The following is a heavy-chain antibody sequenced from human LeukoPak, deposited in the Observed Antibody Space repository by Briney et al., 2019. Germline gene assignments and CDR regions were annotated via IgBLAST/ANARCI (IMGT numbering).Heavy chain of an antibody. CDR1: GFTFSSYG. Sequence: PGGSLRLSCAASGFTFSSYGMHWVRQAPEKGLEWVANIKQDGSEKYYVDSVKGRFTISRDNAKNSLYLQMNSLRVEDTAVYYCARGGVYSSGSPGYWGQGTLVTVSS. V-gene: IGHV3-7*01. D-gene: IGHD3-10*01. CDR2: IKQDGSEK. CDR3: ARGGVYSSGSPGY. J-gene: IGHJ4*02.